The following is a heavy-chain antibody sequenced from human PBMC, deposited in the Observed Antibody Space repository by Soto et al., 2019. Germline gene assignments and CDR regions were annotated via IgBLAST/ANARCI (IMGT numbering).Heavy chain of an antibody. D-gene: IGHD3-10*01. V-gene: IGHV3-13*05. Sequence: HPGGSLRLSCAASGFTFSSYDMHWVRQATGKCLEWVSAIGTAGDPYYPGSVKGRFTISRENAKNSLYLQMNSLRAGDTAVYYCARGHITMVRGVPHRSYGMDVWGQGTTVTVSS. CDR1: GFTFSSYD. J-gene: IGHJ6*02. CDR2: IGTAGDP. CDR3: ARGHITMVRGVPHRSYGMDV.